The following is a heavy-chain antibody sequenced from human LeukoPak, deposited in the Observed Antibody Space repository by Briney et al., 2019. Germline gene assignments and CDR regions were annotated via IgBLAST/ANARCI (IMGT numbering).Heavy chain of an antibody. CDR2: INPNSGGT. CDR1: GYTFTNYY. D-gene: IGHD5-24*01. Sequence: ASVKVSCKASGYTFTNYYMHWVRQAPGQGLEWMGWINPNSGGTNYAQKFQGRATMTRDTSISTAHMELSRLRSDDTAVYYCARVTLRWPLDYWGQGTLVTVSS. V-gene: IGHV1-2*02. CDR3: ARVTLRWPLDY. J-gene: IGHJ4*02.